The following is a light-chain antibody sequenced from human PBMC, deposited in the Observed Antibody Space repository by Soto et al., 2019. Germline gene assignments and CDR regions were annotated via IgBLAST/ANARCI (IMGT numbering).Light chain of an antibody. CDR3: CSYAGSYTHV. J-gene: IGLJ1*01. CDR1: SSAVGGYNS. CDR2: DVS. V-gene: IGLV2-11*01. Sequence: QSVLTQPRSVSGSPGQSVTIPCTGTSSAVGGYNSVSWYQQHPGKAPKLIMYDVSKRPSGVPDRFSGSKSGKTASLTISGLQVEDEAEYFCCSYAGSYTHVFGTGTKVTVL.